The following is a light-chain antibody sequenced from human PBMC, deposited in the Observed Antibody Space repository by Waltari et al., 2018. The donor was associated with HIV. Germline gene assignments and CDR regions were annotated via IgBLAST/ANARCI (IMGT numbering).Light chain of an antibody. J-gene: IGKJ3*01. CDR2: GTS. CDR1: QSISSSY. Sequence: EIVLTQSPGKISLSPGESVTLSCRASQSISSSYLAWYQQKPGQAPRLFLYGTSSRATGIPDRFSGSGSVTDFTLTISRLEPEDFAVYYCQQYGDSLTFGPGTKVDI. CDR3: QQYGDSLT. V-gene: IGKV3-20*01.